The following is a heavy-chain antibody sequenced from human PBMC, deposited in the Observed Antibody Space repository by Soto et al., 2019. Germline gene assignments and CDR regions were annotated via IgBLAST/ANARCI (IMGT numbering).Heavy chain of an antibody. CDR2: IYYTGST. CDR1: GDSIINYY. D-gene: IGHD3-10*01. Sequence: PSETLSLTCTVSGDSIINYYWSWMRQPPGKGLEYIGYIYYTGSTNYNPSLKSRVSMSVDTSKNQVSLKLTSVTAADTAVYYCARHDVRGRDYGDFGCWGQGTLVTVSS. J-gene: IGHJ4*02. V-gene: IGHV4-59*08. CDR3: ARHDVRGRDYGDFGC.